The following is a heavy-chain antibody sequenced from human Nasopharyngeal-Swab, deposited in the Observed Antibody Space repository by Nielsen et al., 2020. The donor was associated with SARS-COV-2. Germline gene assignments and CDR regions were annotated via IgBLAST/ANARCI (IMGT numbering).Heavy chain of an antibody. D-gene: IGHD3-10*01. J-gene: IGHJ6*02. V-gene: IGHV3-30*04. CDR2: ISYDGSNK. Sequence: GESLKISCATSGFTFKSFPMHWVRQAPGKGLEWVAVISYDGSNKYYADSVKGRFTISRDNSKNTLYLQMNSLRAEDTAVYYCARDPNYYGSGSHYGMDVWGQGTTVTVSS. CDR1: GFTFKSFP. CDR3: ARDPNYYGSGSHYGMDV.